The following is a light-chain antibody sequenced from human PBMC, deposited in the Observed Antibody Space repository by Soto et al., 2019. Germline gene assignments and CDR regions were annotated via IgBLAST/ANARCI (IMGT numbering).Light chain of an antibody. V-gene: IGKV3-20*01. Sequence: DIVLTQSPGTLSLSLGERATLSCRASQSVSSSYLAWYQQKPGQAPMLLIYGASSRATGIPDIFSGSGSGADFTVNISRREPEDFEEYYCQQYGSSPTFDQGTKVEIK. CDR1: QSVSSSY. J-gene: IGKJ1*01. CDR3: QQYGSSPT. CDR2: GAS.